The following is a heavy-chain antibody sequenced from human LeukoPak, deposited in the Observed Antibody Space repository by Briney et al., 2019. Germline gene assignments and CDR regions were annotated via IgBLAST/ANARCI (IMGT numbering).Heavy chain of an antibody. CDR2: LAFTGTNK. V-gene: IGHV3-30*02. CDR3: AKPQGGGPPRPLDY. Sequence: GGSLRLSWAASEFSFGSYGMYWVRQAPGKGLEWVAYLAFTGTNKYYADSVKGRFTIFRDNSKNTLYLQMNSLRSDDTAVYYCAKPQGGGPPRPLDYWGQGTLVTVSS. CDR1: EFSFGSYG. J-gene: IGHJ4*02. D-gene: IGHD2-15*01.